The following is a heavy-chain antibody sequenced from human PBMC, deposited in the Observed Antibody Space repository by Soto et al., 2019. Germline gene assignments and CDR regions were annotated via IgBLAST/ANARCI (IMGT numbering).Heavy chain of an antibody. Sequence: ASVKVSCKVSGYTLTELSMHWVRQAPGKGLEWTGGFDPEDGETIYAQKFQGRVTMTEDTSTDTAYMELSSLRSEDTAVYYCATLDCSGGSCYLGRYMDVWGKGTTVTVAS. CDR1: GYTLTELS. V-gene: IGHV1-24*01. CDR2: FDPEDGET. CDR3: ATLDCSGGSCYLGRYMDV. D-gene: IGHD2-15*01. J-gene: IGHJ6*03.